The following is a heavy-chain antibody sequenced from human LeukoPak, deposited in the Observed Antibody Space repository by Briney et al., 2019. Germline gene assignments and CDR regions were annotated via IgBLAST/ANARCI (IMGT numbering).Heavy chain of an antibody. CDR3: ARDGLAAAGTYFDY. J-gene: IGHJ4*02. D-gene: IGHD6-13*01. CDR2: IIPIFGTA. CDR1: GGTFSSYA. Sequence: ASVKVSCKASGGTFSSYAISWVRQAPGQGLEWMGGIIPIFGTANYAQKCQGRVTITADKSTSTAYMELSSLRSEDTAVYYCARDGLAAAGTYFDYWGQGTLVTVSS. V-gene: IGHV1-69*06.